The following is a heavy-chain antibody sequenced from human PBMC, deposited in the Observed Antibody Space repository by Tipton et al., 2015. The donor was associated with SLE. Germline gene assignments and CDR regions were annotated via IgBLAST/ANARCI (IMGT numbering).Heavy chain of an antibody. Sequence: QVQLVQSGAEVRKPGDSVQASCKASGGTFSTSGISWVRQAPGQGLEWMGGIIPILGTPNYAQTFQGRVTITTDESTTTAYMTLSRLRSEDTAVYYCARDTSDWPLGYWGQGTLVTVSS. D-gene: IGHD6-19*01. CDR2: IIPILGTP. CDR1: GGTFSTSG. CDR3: ARDTSDWPLGY. J-gene: IGHJ4*02. V-gene: IGHV1-69*01.